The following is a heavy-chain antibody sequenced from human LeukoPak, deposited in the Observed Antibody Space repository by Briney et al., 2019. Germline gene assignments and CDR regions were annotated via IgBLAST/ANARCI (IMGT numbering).Heavy chain of an antibody. V-gene: IGHV3-21*01. J-gene: IGHJ4*02. D-gene: IGHD1-20*01. CDR3: ARELTSSGSFDY. Sequence: TGGSLRLSCAASGFAFSRYSMSSVRQAPGKGLEWVSSISNSINYIYYADSVKGRFTISRDNAKNSLYLQMNSLRAEDTAVYYCARELTSSGSFDYWGQGTLVTVSS. CDR1: GFAFSRYS. CDR2: ISNSINYI.